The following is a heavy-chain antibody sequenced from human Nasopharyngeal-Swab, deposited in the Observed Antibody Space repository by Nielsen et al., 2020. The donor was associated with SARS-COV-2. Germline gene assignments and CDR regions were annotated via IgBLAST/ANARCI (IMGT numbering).Heavy chain of an antibody. CDR3: ARKNYFDY. CDR2: IKQDGSEK. CDR1: GFTFSSLW. Sequence: GESLKIPCAASGFTFSSLWMSWVRQAPGKGLEWVANIKQDGSEKYYVDSLKGRFNISRDKAKNSLYLQMNSLRAEDTAVYYCARKNYFDYWGQGTLVTVSS. J-gene: IGHJ4*02. V-gene: IGHV3-7*01.